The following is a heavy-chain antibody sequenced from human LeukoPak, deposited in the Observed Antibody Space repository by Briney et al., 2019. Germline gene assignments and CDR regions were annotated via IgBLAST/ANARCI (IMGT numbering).Heavy chain of an antibody. V-gene: IGHV4-61*02. D-gene: IGHD6-6*01. CDR1: GGSISSGSYY. Sequence: SETLSLTCTVSGGSISSGSYYWSWIRQPAGKGLEWIGRIYTSGSTNYNPSLKSRVTISVDTSKNQSSLKLSSVTAADTAVYYCASISSSTQPGNPGNCYMDVWGKGTTVTVSS. J-gene: IGHJ6*03. CDR3: ASISSSTQPGNPGNCYMDV. CDR2: IYTSGST.